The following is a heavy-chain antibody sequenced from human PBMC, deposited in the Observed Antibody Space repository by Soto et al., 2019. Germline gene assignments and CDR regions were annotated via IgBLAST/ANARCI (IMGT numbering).Heavy chain of an antibody. Sequence: EVQLVESGGGLVKPGESLRVSCAASGFTFSYYSLHWVRQAPGKGLEWVSSISGSSTYIYYADRVKGRFTISRDIAKNSLYLRMDSLRAADTAVYYCARGDGTGLYNSGWSPRYWGQGTLVTVSS. CDR3: ARGDGTGLYNSGWSPRY. CDR1: GFTFSYYS. V-gene: IGHV3-21*04. J-gene: IGHJ4*02. D-gene: IGHD6-19*01. CDR2: ISGSSTYI.